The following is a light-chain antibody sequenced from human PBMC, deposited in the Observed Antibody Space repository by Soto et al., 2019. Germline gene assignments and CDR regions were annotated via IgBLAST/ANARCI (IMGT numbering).Light chain of an antibody. J-gene: IGLJ1*01. CDR1: SSNIGAGYDY. Sequence: QSVLTQPPSVSGAPGQRVTISCTGSSSNIGAGYDYVSWYQQHPGTAPKLILYEVNNRPSGVSNRFSGSKSGNTASLIISGLQTEDEADYYCSAYTTTSTLIFGTGTKVTVL. CDR3: SAYTTTSTLI. V-gene: IGLV2-14*01. CDR2: EVN.